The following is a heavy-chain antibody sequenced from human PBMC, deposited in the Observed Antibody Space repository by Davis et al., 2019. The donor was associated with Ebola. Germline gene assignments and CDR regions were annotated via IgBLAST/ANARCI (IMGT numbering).Heavy chain of an antibody. D-gene: IGHD6-6*01. CDR1: GYTFTSYG. Sequence: ASVKVSCKASGYTFTSYGISWVRQAPGQGLEWMGWISGYDGHTNYAQKFQGRVTVTTDTSTSTAYMELRSLRSDDTAVYYCARDGYSSSSQNWFDAWGQGTLVTVSS. J-gene: IGHJ5*02. CDR3: ARDGYSSSSQNWFDA. CDR2: ISGYDGHT. V-gene: IGHV1-18*01.